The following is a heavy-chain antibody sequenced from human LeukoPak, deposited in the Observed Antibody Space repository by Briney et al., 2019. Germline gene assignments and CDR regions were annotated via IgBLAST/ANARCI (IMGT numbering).Heavy chain of an antibody. V-gene: IGHV4-31*03. CDR3: ARGCRRSYYYNWFDP. CDR2: IYYSGST. D-gene: IGHD3-10*01. CDR1: GGSISSGGYY. J-gene: IGHJ5*02. Sequence: PSQTQSLTCTVSGGSISSGGYYWSWIRQHPGKGLEWIGYIYYSGSTYYNPSLKSRVTISVDTSKNQFSLKLSSVTAADTAVYYCARGCRRSYYYNWFDPWGQGTLVTVSS.